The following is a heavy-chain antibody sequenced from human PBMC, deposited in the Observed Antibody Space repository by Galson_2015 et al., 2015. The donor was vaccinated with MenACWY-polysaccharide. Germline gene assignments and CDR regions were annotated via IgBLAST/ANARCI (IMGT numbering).Heavy chain of an antibody. V-gene: IGHV3-23*01. J-gene: IGHJ4*02. CDR3: ANPGLSTGRSSDVDY. Sequence: SLRLSCAASGFTFNSYTMSWVRQAPGKGLEWVSAISGSGASTYYADSVKGRFTISRDNSKSTLYLHMNSLGAEDTAVYYCANPGLSTGRSSDVDYWGQGTLVTVSS. CDR2: ISGSGAST. D-gene: IGHD6-25*01. CDR1: GFTFNSYT.